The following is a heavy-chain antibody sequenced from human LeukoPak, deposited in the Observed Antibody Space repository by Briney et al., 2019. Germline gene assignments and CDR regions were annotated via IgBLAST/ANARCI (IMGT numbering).Heavy chain of an antibody. Sequence: NTGGSLRLSCAASGFTFSSYSMDWVRQAPGKGLQWVSSISSSSTYIYYADSVKGRITISRDNAKNSLYLQMNSLRAEDTAVYYCARESVAGIFDYWGQGTLVTVSS. J-gene: IGHJ4*02. CDR3: ARESVAGIFDY. D-gene: IGHD6-19*01. CDR1: GFTFSSYS. CDR2: ISSSSTYI. V-gene: IGHV3-21*01.